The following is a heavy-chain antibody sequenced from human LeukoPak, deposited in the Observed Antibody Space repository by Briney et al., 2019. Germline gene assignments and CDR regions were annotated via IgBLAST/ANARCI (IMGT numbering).Heavy chain of an antibody. V-gene: IGHV3-66*01. CDR3: AKDGSGCSGGSCYQNFDY. J-gene: IGHJ4*02. CDR1: GFSVSSNY. CDR2: IYSGVST. Sequence: GGSLRLSCVASGFSVSSNYMTWVRQAPGKGLEWVSVIYSGVSTYYADSVKGRFSISRDNSKNTLYLQMNRLRAEDTAVYYCAKDGSGCSGGSCYQNFDYWGQGTLVTVSS. D-gene: IGHD2-15*01.